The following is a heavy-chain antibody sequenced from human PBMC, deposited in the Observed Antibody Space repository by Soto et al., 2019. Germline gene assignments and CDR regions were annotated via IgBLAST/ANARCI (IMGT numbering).Heavy chain of an antibody. CDR1: GFTFSSYA. V-gene: IGHV3-23*01. Sequence: EVQLLESGGGSVQPGGSLRLSCAASGFTFSSYAMNWVRQAPGKGLEWVSAITGTGGSTNYADSVEGRFTISRDNSRNTRDLQMSSLRAEDTAVYYCAKAGGIAVPGSHLDQWGQGILVTVSS. CDR3: AKAGGIAVPGSHLDQ. D-gene: IGHD6-19*01. J-gene: IGHJ4*02. CDR2: ITGTGGST.